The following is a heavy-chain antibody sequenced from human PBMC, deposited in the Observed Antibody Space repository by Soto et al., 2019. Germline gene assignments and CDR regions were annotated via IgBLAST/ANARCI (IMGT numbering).Heavy chain of an antibody. J-gene: IGHJ4*01. CDR3: TTESYSSIVIVRFDY. D-gene: IGHD2-2*01. Sequence: VPMRVAWTVADVTSTNAGGYCISKHQETGLEWVGRIKSNTDGGTDYAEPVKGRFAISRDDSNNMVYLQMNSLRTEDTAVYYCTTESYSSIVIVRFDYWGHGTLVTVSP. CDR1: DVTSTNAG. CDR2: IKSNTDGGT. V-gene: IGHV3-15*07.